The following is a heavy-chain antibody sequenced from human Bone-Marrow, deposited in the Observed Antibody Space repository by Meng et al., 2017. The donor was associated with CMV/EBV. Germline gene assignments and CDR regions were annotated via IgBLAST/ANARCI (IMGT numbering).Heavy chain of an antibody. CDR2: ITSTSSYI. D-gene: IGHD6-19*01. CDR1: GFTFSSYS. V-gene: IGHV3-21*01. CDR3: ARDTRDYTGWYP. Sequence: GESLKISCAASGFTFSSYSINWVRQVPGKGLEWVSSITSTSSYIYYADSVKGRFTISRDNAKNTLYLQMNSLRAEDTAVYYCARDTRDYTGWYPWGQGTLVTVSS. J-gene: IGHJ5*02.